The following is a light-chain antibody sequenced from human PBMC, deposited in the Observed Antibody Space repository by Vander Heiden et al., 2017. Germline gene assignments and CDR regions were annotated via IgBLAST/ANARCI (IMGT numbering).Light chain of an antibody. V-gene: IGKV3-15*01. CDR3: QQYNNWHPYT. CDR2: GAS. Sequence: EIVMTQSPATPSVSPGERATLSCRASQSVSSNLAWYQQKPGQAPRLLIYGASTRATGIPARFSGSGSGTESTLTISSLQSEDFAVYYCQQYNNWHPYTFGQGTKLEIK. J-gene: IGKJ2*01. CDR1: QSVSSN.